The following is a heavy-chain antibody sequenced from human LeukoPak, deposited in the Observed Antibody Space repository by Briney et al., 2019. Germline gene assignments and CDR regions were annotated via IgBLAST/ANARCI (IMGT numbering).Heavy chain of an antibody. V-gene: IGHV3-33*01. D-gene: IGHD3-16*01. CDR3: AAWGRDPLDY. CDR2: IWYDGSNK. J-gene: IGHJ4*02. CDR1: GFTFSSYG. Sequence: GRSLRLSCAATGFTFSSYGMHWVRQAPGKGLEWVAVIWYDGSNKYYADSVKGRFTISRDNSKNTLYLQMNSLRAEDTAVYYCAAWGRDPLDYWGQGTLVTVSS.